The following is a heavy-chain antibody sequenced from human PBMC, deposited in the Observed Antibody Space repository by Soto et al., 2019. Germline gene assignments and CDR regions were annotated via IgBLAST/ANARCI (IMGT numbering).Heavy chain of an antibody. Sequence: SGPTLVNPTQTLTLTCIFSGFSLSTFGMRVSWISQPPGKALEWLARIDWDDDKFYSSSLKTRLTISKDTSKNQVVLTMTNMDPVDTATYYCARGRESDGYLDYWGQGSLATVSS. CDR3: ARGRESDGYLDY. CDR1: GFSLSTFGMR. V-gene: IGHV2-70*04. D-gene: IGHD2-15*01. J-gene: IGHJ4*02. CDR2: IDWDDDK.